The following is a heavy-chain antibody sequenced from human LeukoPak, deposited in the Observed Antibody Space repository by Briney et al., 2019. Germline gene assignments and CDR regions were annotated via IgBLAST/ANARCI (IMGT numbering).Heavy chain of an antibody. CDR2: IYTSGST. J-gene: IGHJ3*02. CDR3: ARDEHYDILTGYYMGDAFDI. V-gene: IGHV4-4*07. CDR1: GGSISSYY. Sequence: SETLSLTCTVSGGSISSYYWSWIRQPAGKGLEWIGRIYTSGSTNYNPSLKSRVTMSVDTSKNQFSLKLSSVTAADTAVYYCARDEHYDILTGYYMGDAFDIWGQGTMVTVSS. D-gene: IGHD3-9*01.